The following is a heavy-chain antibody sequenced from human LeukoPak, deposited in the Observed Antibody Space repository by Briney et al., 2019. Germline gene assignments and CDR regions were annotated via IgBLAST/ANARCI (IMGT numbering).Heavy chain of an antibody. CDR1: GYTFTNYY. Sequence: GASVKVSCKASGYTFTNYYIHWVREAPGQGLEWMGIINPSSGSTSYAQKFQDRVTMTRDTSTNTLYLELSSLWSEDTAVYYCASGGSGSHYSPFEYWGKGALVTASS. D-gene: IGHD3-10*01. CDR3: ASGGSGSHYSPFEY. V-gene: IGHV1-46*01. J-gene: IGHJ4*02. CDR2: INPSSGST.